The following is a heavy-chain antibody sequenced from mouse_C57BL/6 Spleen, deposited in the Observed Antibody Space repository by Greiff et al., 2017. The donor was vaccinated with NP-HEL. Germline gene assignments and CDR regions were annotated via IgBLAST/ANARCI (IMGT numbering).Heavy chain of an antibody. Sequence: QVQLQQPGAELVRPGSSVKLSCKASGYTFTSYWMHWVKQRPIQGLEWIGNIDPSDSETHYNQKFKDKATLTVDKSSSTAYMQLSSLTSEDSAVYYSARAGGYSNYWYFDVWGTGTTVTVSS. CDR3: ARAGGYSNYWYFDV. D-gene: IGHD2-5*01. V-gene: IGHV1-52*01. CDR2: IDPSDSET. J-gene: IGHJ1*03. CDR1: GYTFTSYW.